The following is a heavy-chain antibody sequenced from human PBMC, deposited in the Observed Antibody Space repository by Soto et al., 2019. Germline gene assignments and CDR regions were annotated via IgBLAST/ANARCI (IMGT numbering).Heavy chain of an antibody. Sequence: SETLSLTCAVYGGSFSGYYWSWIRQPPGKGLEWIGEINHSGSTNYNPSLKSRVTISVDTSKNQFSLKLSSVTAADTAVYYCAGDSSGWYAYWGQGTLVTVSS. CDR1: GGSFSGYY. J-gene: IGHJ4*02. V-gene: IGHV4-34*01. CDR2: INHSGST. CDR3: AGDSSGWYAY. D-gene: IGHD6-19*01.